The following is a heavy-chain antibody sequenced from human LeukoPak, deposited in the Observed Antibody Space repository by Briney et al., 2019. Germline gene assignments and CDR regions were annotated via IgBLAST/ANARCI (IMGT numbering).Heavy chain of an antibody. V-gene: IGHV4-59*01. CDR1: DDSISDYY. CDR3: ARVGDYYYYMDV. Sequence: PSETLSLTCTVSDDSISDYYRGWIRQPPGKGLEWIGYFHNSGTSTYNPSLKSRVTISADTSKNQFSLKLSSVTAADTAVYYCARVGDYYYYMDVWGKGTTVTVSS. CDR2: FHNSGTS. J-gene: IGHJ6*03. D-gene: IGHD3-16*01.